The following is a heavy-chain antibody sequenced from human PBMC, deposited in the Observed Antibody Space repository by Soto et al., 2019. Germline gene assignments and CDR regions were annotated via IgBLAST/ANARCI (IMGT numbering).Heavy chain of an antibody. CDR3: ARARYCTNGVCYYGMDV. V-gene: IGHV4-30-4*01. CDR1: GGSISSGDYY. CDR2: IYYSGST. Sequence: SETLSLTCTVSGGSISSGDYYWSWIRQPPGKGLEWIGYIYYSGSTYYNPSLKSRVIISVDTSKNQFSLKLSSVTAADTAVYYCARARYCTNGVCYYGMDVWGQGTTVTVSS. J-gene: IGHJ6*02. D-gene: IGHD2-8*01.